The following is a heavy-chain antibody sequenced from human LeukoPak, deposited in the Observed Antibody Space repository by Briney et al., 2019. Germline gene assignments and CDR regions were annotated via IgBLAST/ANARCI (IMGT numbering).Heavy chain of an antibody. Sequence: GGSLRLSCAASGFTFSSYGMSWVRQAPGKGLEWVSAISGSGGSTYYADSVKGRFTISRDNSKNTLYLQMNSLRAEDTAVYYCARVRRPRYCSTTSCYLSYYYMDVWGEGTTVTISS. V-gene: IGHV3-23*01. CDR3: ARVRRPRYCSTTSCYLSYYYMDV. J-gene: IGHJ6*03. D-gene: IGHD2-2*01. CDR2: ISGSGGST. CDR1: GFTFSSYG.